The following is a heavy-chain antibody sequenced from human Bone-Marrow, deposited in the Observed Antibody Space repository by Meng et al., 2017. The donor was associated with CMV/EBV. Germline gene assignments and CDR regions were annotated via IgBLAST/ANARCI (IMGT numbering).Heavy chain of an antibody. J-gene: IGHJ4*02. V-gene: IGHV3-23*01. CDR3: AIGDGGSYWSY. Sequence: LSGTDSGLTFSNYAMSWVRQAPGKGLEWVSAIRGSTGSTFYADSVKGRFTISRDNAKNTLYLQMDSLRAEDTAVYYCAIGDGGSYWSYWGQGTLVTVS. D-gene: IGHD1-26*01. CDR2: IRGSTGST. CDR1: GLTFSNYA.